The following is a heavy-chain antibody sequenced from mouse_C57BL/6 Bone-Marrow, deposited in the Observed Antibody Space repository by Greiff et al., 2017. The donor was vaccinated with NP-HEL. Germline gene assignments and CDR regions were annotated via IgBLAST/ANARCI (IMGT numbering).Heavy chain of an antibody. J-gene: IGHJ3*01. CDR2: IDPETGGT. D-gene: IGHD2-3*01. Sequence: VQLVESGAELVRPGASVTLSCKASGYTFTDYEMHWVKQTPVHGLEWIGAIDPETGGTAYNQKFKGKAILTADKSSSTAYMELRSLTSEDSAVYYCTRQGYYVTWFAYWGQGTLVTVSA. CDR1: GYTFTDYE. CDR3: TRQGYYVTWFAY. V-gene: IGHV1-15*01.